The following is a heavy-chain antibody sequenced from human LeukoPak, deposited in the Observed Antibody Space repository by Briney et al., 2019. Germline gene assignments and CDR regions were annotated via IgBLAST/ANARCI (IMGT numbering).Heavy chain of an antibody. D-gene: IGHD3-22*01. CDR2: FDPEDGET. V-gene: IGHV1-24*01. CDR3: ATVTLPYYYDSSGYYFDY. J-gene: IGHJ4*02. Sequence: ASVKVSCKVSGYTLTELSMHWVRQAPGKGLEWMGVFDPEDGETIYAQKFQGRVTMTEDTSTDTAYMELSSLRFEDTAVYYCATVTLPYYYDSSGYYFDYWGQGTLVTVSS. CDR1: GYTLTELS.